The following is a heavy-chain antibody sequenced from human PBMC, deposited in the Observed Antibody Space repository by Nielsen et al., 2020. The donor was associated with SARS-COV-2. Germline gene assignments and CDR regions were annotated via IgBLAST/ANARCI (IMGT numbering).Heavy chain of an antibody. D-gene: IGHD3-22*01. CDR1: GFTFSSYS. V-gene: IGHV3-21*01. J-gene: IGHJ3*02. CDR2: ISSSSSYI. Sequence: GGSLRLSCAASGFTFSSYSMNWVRQAPGKGLEWVSSISSSSSYIYYADSVKGRFTISRDNAGRSLYLHMDSLRAEDTAVYYCARDRDYHDSSGDYDAFDIWGQGTKVTVSS. CDR3: ARDRDYHDSSGDYDAFDI.